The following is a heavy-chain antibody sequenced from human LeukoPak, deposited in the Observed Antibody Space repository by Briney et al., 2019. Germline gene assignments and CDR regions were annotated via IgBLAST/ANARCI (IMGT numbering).Heavy chain of an antibody. CDR1: GFTVSYNY. Sequence: PGGSLRLSCAASGFTVSYNYMSRVRQAPGKGLEWVSVIYNEGSTFYADSLKGRFTISSDNSKNTLYLQMNSLRAEDTAVYYCARDGYWGQGTLVTVSS. J-gene: IGHJ4*02. D-gene: IGHD5-24*01. V-gene: IGHV3-66*02. CDR2: IYNEGST. CDR3: ARDGY.